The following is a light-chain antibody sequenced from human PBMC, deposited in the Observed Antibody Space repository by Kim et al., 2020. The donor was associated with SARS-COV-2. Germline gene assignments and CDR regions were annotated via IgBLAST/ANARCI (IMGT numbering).Light chain of an antibody. Sequence: QSALTQPASVSGSPGQSITISCTGTSSDVGGYNYVSWYQQHPGKAPKLMIYDVSKGPSGVSNRFSGSKSDNTASLTISGLQAEDEADYYCSSYTSSSTYVFGTGTKVTVL. V-gene: IGLV2-14*01. CDR3: SSYTSSSTYV. CDR2: DVS. J-gene: IGLJ1*01. CDR1: SSDVGGYNY.